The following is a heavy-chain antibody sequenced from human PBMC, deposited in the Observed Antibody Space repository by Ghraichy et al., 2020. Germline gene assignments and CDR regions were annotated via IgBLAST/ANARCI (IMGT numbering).Heavy chain of an antibody. CDR2: FDPEDGET. V-gene: IGHV1-24*01. D-gene: IGHD1-26*01. Sequence: ASVKVSCKVSGYTLTELSMHWVRQAPGKGLEWMGGFDPEDGETIYAQKFQGRVTMTEDTSTDTAYMELSSLRSEDTAVYYCATDRRVGWELLWRDWYFDLWGRGTLVTVSS. CDR1: GYTLTELS. CDR3: ATDRRVGWELLWRDWYFDL. J-gene: IGHJ2*01.